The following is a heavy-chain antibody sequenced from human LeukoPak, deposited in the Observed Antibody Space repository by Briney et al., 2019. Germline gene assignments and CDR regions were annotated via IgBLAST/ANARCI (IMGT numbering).Heavy chain of an antibody. V-gene: IGHV4-61*02. CDR2: IYSSGSI. D-gene: IGHD6-6*01. J-gene: IGHJ5*02. Sequence: SETLSLTCTVSGASISSGSYYWSWIRQPAGKGLEWIGRIYSSGSINYNPSLKSRVTISVDTSKNQFSLKLSSVTAADTAVYYCARDRGSSVVAFRFDPWGPGTLVTVSS. CDR1: GASISSGSYY. CDR3: ARDRGSSVVAFRFDP.